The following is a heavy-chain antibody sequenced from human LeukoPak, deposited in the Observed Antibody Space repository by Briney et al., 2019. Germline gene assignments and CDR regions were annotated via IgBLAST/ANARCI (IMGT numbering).Heavy chain of an antibody. Sequence: GASVKVSCKASGYTFTSYDINWVRQATGQGLEWMGWINPNSGNTGYAQKFQGRVTITRNTSISTAYMELSSLRSEDTAVYYCAISSGYYAKGFDYWGQGTLVTVSS. D-gene: IGHD3-22*01. CDR1: GYTFTSYD. CDR2: INPNSGNT. J-gene: IGHJ4*02. V-gene: IGHV1-8*03. CDR3: AISSGYYAKGFDY.